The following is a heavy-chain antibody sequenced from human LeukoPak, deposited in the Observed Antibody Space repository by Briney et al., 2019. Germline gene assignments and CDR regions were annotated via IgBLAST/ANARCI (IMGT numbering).Heavy chain of an antibody. CDR2: IYYSGST. V-gene: IGHV4-31*03. CDR3: AREYDDSSGYYCH. Sequence: SQTLSLTCTVSGGSISSGGYYWSWIRQHPGKGLEWIGYIYYSGSTYYNPSLKSRVTISVDTSKNQFSLELSSVTAADTAVYYCAREYDDSSGYYCHWGQGTLVTVSS. J-gene: IGHJ4*02. D-gene: IGHD3-22*01. CDR1: GGSISSGGYY.